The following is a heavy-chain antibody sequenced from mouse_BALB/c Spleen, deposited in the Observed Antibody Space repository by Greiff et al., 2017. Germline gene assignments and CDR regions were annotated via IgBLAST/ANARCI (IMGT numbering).Heavy chain of an antibody. D-gene: IGHD1-1*01. V-gene: IGHV5-17*02. CDR2: ISSGSSTI. Sequence: EVKLMESGGGLVQPGGSRKLSCAASGFPFSSFGMHWVRQAPEKGLEWVAYISSGSSTIYYADTVKGRFTISRDNPKNTLFLQMTSLRSEDTAMYYCAREDRSTTVAPMDYGGQGTSVTVSS. J-gene: IGHJ4*01. CDR3: AREDRSTTVAPMDY. CDR1: GFPFSSFG.